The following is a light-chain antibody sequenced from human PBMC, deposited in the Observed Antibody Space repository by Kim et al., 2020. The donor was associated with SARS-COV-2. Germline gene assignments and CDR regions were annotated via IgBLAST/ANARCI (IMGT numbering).Light chain of an antibody. J-gene: IGKJ1*01. CDR1: QSVSSSY. V-gene: IGKV3-20*01. CDR2: GAS. Sequence: EIVLTQSPGTLSLSPGERATLSCRASQSVSSSYLAWYQQKPGKAPRLLIHGASSRATGIPGRFSGSGSGTEFTLTISRLEPEAFAVYYCQQYGSSSWTFGQGPKVDIK. CDR3: QQYGSSSWT.